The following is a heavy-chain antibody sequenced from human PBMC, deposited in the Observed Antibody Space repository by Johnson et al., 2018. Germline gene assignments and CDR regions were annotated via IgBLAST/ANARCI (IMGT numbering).Heavy chain of an antibody. CDR2: ISSTGSRI. CDR3: ARDRDRWVLYGMDV. V-gene: IGHV3-11*01. J-gene: IGHJ6*02. D-gene: IGHD3-10*01. CDR1: GFTFSDYY. Sequence: QVQLVESGGGLVKPGGSLRLSCAASGFTFSDYYMSWIRQAPGKGLEWVSYISSTGSRIYYADSVKGRFPISRDNAKNSLYLQMNSLRAEETAVYSWARDRDRWVLYGMDVWGQGTTVTVSS.